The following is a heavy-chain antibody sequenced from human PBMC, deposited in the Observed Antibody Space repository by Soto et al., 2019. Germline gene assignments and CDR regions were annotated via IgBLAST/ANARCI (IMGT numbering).Heavy chain of an antibody. V-gene: IGHV4-4*02. CDR3: ASVTIFGVAYYYFDY. CDR2: IYHSGST. D-gene: IGHD3-3*01. CDR1: GGSISSSNW. Sequence: PSETLSLTCAVSGGSISSSNWWSWVRQPPGKGLEWIGEIYHSGSTNYNPSLKSRVTISVDKSKNQFSLKLSSVTAADTAVYYCASVTIFGVAYYYFDYWGQGTLVTVSS. J-gene: IGHJ4*02.